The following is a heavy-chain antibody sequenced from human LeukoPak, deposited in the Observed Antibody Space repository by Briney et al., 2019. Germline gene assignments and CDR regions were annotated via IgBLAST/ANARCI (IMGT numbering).Heavy chain of an antibody. J-gene: IGHJ5*02. D-gene: IGHD6-25*01. V-gene: IGHV4-4*07. Sequence: SETLSLTCTVSGGSITSYYWSCIRQPAGKGLEWIGRIYTTGSTTYNPSLKSRVTISVDTSKNQFSLKLSSVTAADTAVYYCARVGYSSGWPWSQGTLVTVSS. CDR1: GGSITSYY. CDR2: IYTTGST. CDR3: ARVGYSSGWP.